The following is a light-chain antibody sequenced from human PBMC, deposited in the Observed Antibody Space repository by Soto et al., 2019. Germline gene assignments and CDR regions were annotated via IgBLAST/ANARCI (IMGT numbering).Light chain of an antibody. J-gene: IGKJ3*01. V-gene: IGKV3-20*01. CDR2: RAS. CDR1: QTVTSNY. Sequence: EIVLTQSPGTLSLSPGESGTLSCRASQTVTSNYLAWYQQKPGQAPRLLIYRASDRATGIPDRLSGSGSGTDFTLTISRLEPEDFAVYYCQQYARSPLTFGPGTKVDI. CDR3: QQYARSPLT.